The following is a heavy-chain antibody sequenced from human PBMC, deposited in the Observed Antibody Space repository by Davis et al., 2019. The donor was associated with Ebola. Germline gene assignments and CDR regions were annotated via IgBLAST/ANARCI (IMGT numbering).Heavy chain of an antibody. CDR3: ARGEQQLADY. CDR2: IWYDGSNE. Sequence: GGSLRLSCAASGFTFSSYGMHWVRQAPGKGLEWVAVIWYDGSNEYYADSVKGRFTISRDNSKNTQYLQMNSLRAEDTAVYYCARGEQQLADYWGQGTLVTVSS. D-gene: IGHD6-13*01. J-gene: IGHJ4*02. V-gene: IGHV3-33*01. CDR1: GFTFSSYG.